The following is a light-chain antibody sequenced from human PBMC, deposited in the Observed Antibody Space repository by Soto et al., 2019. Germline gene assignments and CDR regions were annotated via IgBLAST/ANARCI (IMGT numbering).Light chain of an antibody. CDR3: QQYNNWPPWT. V-gene: IGKV3-15*01. Sequence: EIVMTQYPATLSVSPGERATLSCRASQSVSSNLAWYQQKPGQAPRLLIYGASTRATGIPARFSGSESGTEFTLTISGLQSEDFAVYYCQQYNNWPPWTFGQGTKVEIK. J-gene: IGKJ1*01. CDR2: GAS. CDR1: QSVSSN.